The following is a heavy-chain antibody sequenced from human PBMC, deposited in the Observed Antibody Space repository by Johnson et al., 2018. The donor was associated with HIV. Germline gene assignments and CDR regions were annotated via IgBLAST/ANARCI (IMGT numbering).Heavy chain of an antibody. J-gene: IGHJ3*02. CDR2: ISWNSGSI. V-gene: IGHV3-9*01. Sequence: VQLMESGGGLVQPGRSLRLSCAASGFTFDDYAMHWVRQAPGKGLEWVSGISWNSGSIGYADSVKGRFTISRDNSKNTLYLQMNSLRAEDTAVYYCAREESIVVVIAIQAFHIWGQGTMVTVSS. CDR3: AREESIVVVIAIQAFHI. D-gene: IGHD2-21*01. CDR1: GFTFDDYA.